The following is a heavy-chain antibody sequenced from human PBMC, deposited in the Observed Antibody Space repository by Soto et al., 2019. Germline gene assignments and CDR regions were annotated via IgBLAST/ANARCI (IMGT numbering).Heavy chain of an antibody. V-gene: IGHV4-30-4*01. CDR2: IYYSGST. D-gene: IGHD6-13*01. CDR3: ARERPDGSRLDP. Sequence: QVQLQESGPGLVKPSQTLSLTCTVFVGSISSGDYYWGWIRQPPGKVLEWIGYIYYSGSTHYTPSLKSRVTISVDTSKNQFSLKLSSVTAADTAVYSCARERPDGSRLDPWGQGTLVTVSS. J-gene: IGHJ5*02. CDR1: VGSISSGDYY.